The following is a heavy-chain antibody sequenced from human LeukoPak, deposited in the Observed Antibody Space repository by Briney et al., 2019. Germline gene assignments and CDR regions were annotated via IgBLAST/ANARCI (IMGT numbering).Heavy chain of an antibody. D-gene: IGHD4-17*01. CDR1: GGTFTSYT. CDR3: ARGNTVTTGWFDP. Sequence: SLKVSCKASGGTFTSYTISWVRQAPGQGLEWMGRIIPILGIANSAQKFQGRVTITADKSTGTAYMELSSLRSEDTAVYYCARGNTVTTGWFDPWGQGTLVTVSS. J-gene: IGHJ5*02. V-gene: IGHV1-69*02. CDR2: IIPILGIA.